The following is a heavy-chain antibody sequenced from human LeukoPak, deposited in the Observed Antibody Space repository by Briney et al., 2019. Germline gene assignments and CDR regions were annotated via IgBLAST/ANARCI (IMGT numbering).Heavy chain of an antibody. CDR3: ARAYSQLRHLFDY. D-gene: IGHD5-24*01. V-gene: IGHV4-59*11. CDR2: IYYSGST. CDR1: GGSISSHY. J-gene: IGHJ4*02. Sequence: SETLSLTCTVSGGSISSHYWSWIRQPPGKGLEWIGYIYYSGSTNYNPSLKSRVTISVDTSKNQFSLKLSSVTAADTAVYYCARAYSQLRHLFDYWGQGTLVSVSS.